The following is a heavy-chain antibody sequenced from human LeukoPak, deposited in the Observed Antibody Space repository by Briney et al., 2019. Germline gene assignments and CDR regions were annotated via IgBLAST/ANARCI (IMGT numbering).Heavy chain of an antibody. CDR1: GSTFSAYW. V-gene: IGHV3-48*04. D-gene: IGHD3-3*01. Sequence: GGSLRLSCAGSGSTFSAYWMTWVRQAPGKGLEWVSYISSSGSTIYYADSVKGRFTISRDNAKNSLYLQMNSLRADDTAFYYCARDFFRGSSWGQGALVTVSS. CDR2: ISSSGSTI. CDR3: ARDFFRGSS. J-gene: IGHJ4*02.